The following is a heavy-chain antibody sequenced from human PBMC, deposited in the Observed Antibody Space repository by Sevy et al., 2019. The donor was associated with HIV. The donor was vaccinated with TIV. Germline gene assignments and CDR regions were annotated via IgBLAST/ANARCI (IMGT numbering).Heavy chain of an antibody. D-gene: IGHD1-26*01. Sequence: GGSLRLSCAASGFTVSSNYMSWVRQAPGKGLEWVSVIYSVGSTYYADSVKGRLTISMDNSKNTLYLQMNSLRAEDTAVYYCARGGNDVTHGPRRGPFDFWGQGTMVTVSS. CDR2: IYSVGST. CDR3: ARGGNDVTHGPRRGPFDF. V-gene: IGHV3-53*01. CDR1: GFTVSSNY. J-gene: IGHJ3*01.